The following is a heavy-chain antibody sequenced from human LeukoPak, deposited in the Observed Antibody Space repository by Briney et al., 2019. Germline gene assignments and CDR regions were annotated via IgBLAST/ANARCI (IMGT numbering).Heavy chain of an antibody. CDR2: IIPILGIA. D-gene: IGHD3-22*01. V-gene: IGHV1-69*02. J-gene: IGHJ4*02. Sequence: VASVKVSCKASGGTFSSYTISWVRQAPGQGLEWMGRIIPILGIANYAQKFQGRVTITADKSTSTAYMELSSLRSEDTAVYYCARGTYYYDSGLSGMGDYWSQGTLVTVSS. CDR3: ARGTYYYDSGLSGMGDY. CDR1: GGTFSSYT.